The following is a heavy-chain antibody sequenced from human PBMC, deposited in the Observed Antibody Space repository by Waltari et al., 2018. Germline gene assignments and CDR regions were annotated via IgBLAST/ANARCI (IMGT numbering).Heavy chain of an antibody. Sequence: QVQLVESGGGVVQPGRSLRLSCAASGFTFSSYGMHWVRQAPGKGLEWVAVISYDGSNKYYADSVKGRFTISRDNSKNTLYLQMNSLRAEDTAVYYCARDRNGSGYDYWGQGTLVTVSS. V-gene: IGHV3-30*03. CDR2: ISYDGSNK. CDR3: ARDRNGSGYDY. D-gene: IGHD3-10*01. J-gene: IGHJ4*02. CDR1: GFTFSSYG.